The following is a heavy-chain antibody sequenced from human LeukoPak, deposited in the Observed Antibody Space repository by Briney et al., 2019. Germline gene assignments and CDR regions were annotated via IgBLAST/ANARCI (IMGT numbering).Heavy chain of an antibody. CDR2: ISYDGSNK. CDR1: GFTFSSYG. CDR3: AKSIAVAGSYRNGLDY. D-gene: IGHD6-19*01. Sequence: PGGSLRLSCAASGFTFSSYGMHWVRQAPGKGLEWVAVISYDGSNKYYADSVKGRFTISRDNSKNTLYLQMNSLRAEDTAVYYCAKSIAVAGSYRNGLDYWGQGTLVTVSS. J-gene: IGHJ4*02. V-gene: IGHV3-30-3*02.